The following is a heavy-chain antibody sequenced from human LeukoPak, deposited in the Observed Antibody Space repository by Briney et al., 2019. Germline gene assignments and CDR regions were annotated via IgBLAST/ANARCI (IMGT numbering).Heavy chain of an antibody. Sequence: GGSLRHSCASCGFTFSSYVMHRVRQAPGKGVEWVSAINGSGGSTYYADSVKGRFTISIDNSKKTLYLQMNSLRAEDTAVYYCAKDFNRRGYSSGLFDYWGQGTLVTVSS. CDR1: GFTFSSYV. CDR2: INGSGGST. J-gene: IGHJ4*02. V-gene: IGHV3-23*01. CDR3: AKDFNRRGYSSGLFDY. D-gene: IGHD6-19*01.